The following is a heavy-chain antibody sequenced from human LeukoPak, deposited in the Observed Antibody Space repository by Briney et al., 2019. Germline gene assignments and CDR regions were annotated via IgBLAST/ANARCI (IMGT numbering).Heavy chain of an antibody. CDR2: IYSGGST. J-gene: IGHJ4*02. V-gene: IGHV3-66*01. D-gene: IGHD6-19*01. CDR1: GFTVSSNY. Sequence: PGGSLRLSCAASGFTVSSNYMSWVRQAPGKGLEWVSVIYSGGSTYYADSVKGRFTISRDNSKNTLYLQMNSLRAEDTAVYYCAKEKSVAASTWGYWGQGTLVSVSS. CDR3: AKEKSVAASTWGY.